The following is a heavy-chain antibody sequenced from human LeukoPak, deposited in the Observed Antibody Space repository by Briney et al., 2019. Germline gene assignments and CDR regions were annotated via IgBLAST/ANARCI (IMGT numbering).Heavy chain of an antibody. CDR1: GGTFSSYA. Sequence: GASVKVSCKASGGTFSSYAISWVRQAPGQGLEWMGRIIPILGIANYAQKFRGRVTITADKSTSTAYMELSSLRSEDTAVYYCARVPHFYGDYVFYFDYWGQGTLVTVSS. J-gene: IGHJ4*02. CDR2: IIPILGIA. D-gene: IGHD4-17*01. CDR3: ARVPHFYGDYVFYFDY. V-gene: IGHV1-69*04.